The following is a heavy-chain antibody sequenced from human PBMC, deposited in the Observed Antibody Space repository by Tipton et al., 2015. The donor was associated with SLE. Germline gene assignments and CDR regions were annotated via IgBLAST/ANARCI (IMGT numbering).Heavy chain of an antibody. V-gene: IGHV4-39*07. CDR2: VYYRGSP. Sequence: TLSLTCTVSGGSIRSSIFYWGWIRQPPGKGLEWIGNVYYRGSPYYNSSLKSRVTISLDTSKNQFSLKLNSVTAADTAVYFCARIYSTSFFYYVDVWGKGTTVAVSS. CDR1: GGSIRSSIFY. D-gene: IGHD5-18*01. CDR3: ARIYSTSFFYYVDV. J-gene: IGHJ6*03.